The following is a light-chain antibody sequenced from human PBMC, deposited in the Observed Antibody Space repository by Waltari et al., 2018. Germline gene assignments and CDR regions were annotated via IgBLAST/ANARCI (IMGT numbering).Light chain of an antibody. CDR3: HQRSLWPWT. V-gene: IGKV3-11*01. CDR1: QTVSTY. Sequence: EIVLTQSPATLSLSPGKRATLSYRASQTVSTYLAWFQQKPVPAPRLLIYDASNRAPGIPARFSGSGSGTDFSLTISSLEPEDFAVYYCHQRSLWPWTFGQGTKVAIK. J-gene: IGKJ1*01. CDR2: DAS.